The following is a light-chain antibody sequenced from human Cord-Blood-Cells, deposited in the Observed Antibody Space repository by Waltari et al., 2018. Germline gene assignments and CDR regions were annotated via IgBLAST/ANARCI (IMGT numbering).Light chain of an antibody. Sequence: GDRVTITCRASQSISSYLNWYQQKPGKAPKLLIYAASSLQSGVPSRFSGSGSGTDFTLTISRLEPEDFAVYYCQQYGSSRTFGQGTKLEIK. CDR1: QSISSY. CDR3: QQYGSSRT. J-gene: IGKJ2*01. CDR2: AAS. V-gene: IGKV1-39*02.